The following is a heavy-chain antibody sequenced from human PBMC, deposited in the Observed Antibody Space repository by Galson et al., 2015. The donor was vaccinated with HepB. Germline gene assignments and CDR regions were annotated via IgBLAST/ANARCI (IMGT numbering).Heavy chain of an antibody. Sequence: SLRLSCAASGSTFTKAWMSWVRQAPGKGLEWVGRIKSKSDGGTTLYAAPVKGRFTISRDDSKNTLYLQMNSLQREDTALYFCVTDTTGSREYWGQGTLVTVSS. J-gene: IGHJ4*02. CDR1: GSTFTKAW. V-gene: IGHV3-15*01. CDR2: IKSKSDGGTT. D-gene: IGHD1-26*01. CDR3: VTDTTGSREY.